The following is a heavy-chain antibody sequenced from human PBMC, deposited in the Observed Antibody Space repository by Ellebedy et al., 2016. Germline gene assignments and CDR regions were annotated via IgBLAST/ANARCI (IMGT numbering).Heavy chain of an antibody. CDR2: MYPKGYT. D-gene: IGHD6-13*01. V-gene: IGHV4-4*02. J-gene: IGHJ4*02. CDR3: ARGFGIGTTGTTWGY. Sequence: SETLSLTXTVYGDSIRSSGHWWSWVRQAPGRGLEWIGEMYPKGYTNYNPSLKSRVTISVDTSKNQFSLKLSSVTAADTAVYYCARGFGIGTTGTTWGYWGQGTLVIVSS. CDR1: GDSIRSSGHW.